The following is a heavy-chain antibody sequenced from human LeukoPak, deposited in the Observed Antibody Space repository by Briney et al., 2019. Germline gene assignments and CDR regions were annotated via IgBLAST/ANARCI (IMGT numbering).Heavy chain of an antibody. V-gene: IGHV1-2*02. Sequence: ASVKVSCKASGYTFTGYYMHWVRQAPGQGLEWMGWINPNSGGTNYAQKFQGRVTMTRDTSISTVYMELSSLRSDDTAVYYCAKDLGSGSYQPSDYWGQGTLVTVSS. CDR2: INPNSGGT. CDR3: AKDLGSGSYQPSDY. J-gene: IGHJ4*02. CDR1: GYTFTGYY. D-gene: IGHD1-26*01.